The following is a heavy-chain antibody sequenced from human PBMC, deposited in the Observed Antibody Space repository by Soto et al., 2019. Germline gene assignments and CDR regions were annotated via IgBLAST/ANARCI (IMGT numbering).Heavy chain of an antibody. CDR3: ARYYGDYVRYFDY. Sequence: SETLSLTCTVSGGSISSYYWSWIRQPPGKGLEWIGHIYYSGSTNYNPSLKSRVTISVDTSKNQFSLKLSSVTAADTAVYYCARYYGDYVRYFDYWGQGTLVTVSS. CDR1: GGSISSYY. J-gene: IGHJ4*02. D-gene: IGHD4-17*01. V-gene: IGHV4-59*01. CDR2: IYYSGST.